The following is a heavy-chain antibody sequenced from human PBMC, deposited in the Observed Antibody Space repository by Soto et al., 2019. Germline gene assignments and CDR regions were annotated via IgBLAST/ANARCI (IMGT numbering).Heavy chain of an antibody. CDR2: IIPIFGTV. Sequence: QVQLVQSGAEVKKPGSSVKVSCKASGGTFSSYAISWVRQAPGQGLEWMGGIIPIFGTVNYGQKLQGRVTITADESTSTAYMEMSSLRSEDTAVYYCARRYQKSIAARPGAFDIWGQGTMVTVSS. CDR1: GGTFSSYA. D-gene: IGHD6-6*01. J-gene: IGHJ3*02. CDR3: ARRYQKSIAARPGAFDI. V-gene: IGHV1-69*01.